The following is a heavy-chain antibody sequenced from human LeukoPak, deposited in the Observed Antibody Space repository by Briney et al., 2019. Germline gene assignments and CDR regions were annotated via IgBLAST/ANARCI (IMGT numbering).Heavy chain of an antibody. J-gene: IGHJ4*02. CDR1: GGSINGGNYY. Sequence: SETLSLICTVSGGSINGGNYYWTWLRQPAGKGLEWIGRISPSGSTNHNPSLTSRDTISVDTSKNQFSLKLHFVTAADTAVYYCARVSYQEGVDYWGQGTLVTVSS. V-gene: IGHV4-61*02. CDR2: ISPSGST. CDR3: ARVSYQEGVDY. D-gene: IGHD2-2*01.